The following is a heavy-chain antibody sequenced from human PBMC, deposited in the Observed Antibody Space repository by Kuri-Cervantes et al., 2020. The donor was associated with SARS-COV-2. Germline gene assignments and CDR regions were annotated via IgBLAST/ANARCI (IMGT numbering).Heavy chain of an antibody. D-gene: IGHD6-13*01. Sequence: SVKVSCKASGGTFSSYAISWVRQAPGQGLEWMGGIIPIFGTANYAQKFQGRVTITADESTSTAYMELSGLRSEDTAVYYCARYTRYSSSWYGAYYYYYGMDVWGQGTTVTVSS. J-gene: IGHJ6*02. CDR2: IIPIFGTA. V-gene: IGHV1-69*13. CDR3: ARYTRYSSSWYGAYYYYYGMDV. CDR1: GGTFSSYA.